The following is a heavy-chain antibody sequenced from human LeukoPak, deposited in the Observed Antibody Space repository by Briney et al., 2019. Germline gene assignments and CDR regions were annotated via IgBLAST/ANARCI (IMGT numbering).Heavy chain of an antibody. D-gene: IGHD5-24*01. CDR1: GDSVSSNSAA. CDR2: TYYRSKWYN. Sequence: SQTLSPTCAISGDSVSSNSAAWNWIRQSPSRGLEWLGRTYYRSKWYNDYAVSVKSRITINPDTSKNQFSLQLNSVTPEDTAVYYCARDSWDGYNYKLAFDYWGQGTLVTVSS. J-gene: IGHJ4*02. CDR3: ARDSWDGYNYKLAFDY. V-gene: IGHV6-1*01.